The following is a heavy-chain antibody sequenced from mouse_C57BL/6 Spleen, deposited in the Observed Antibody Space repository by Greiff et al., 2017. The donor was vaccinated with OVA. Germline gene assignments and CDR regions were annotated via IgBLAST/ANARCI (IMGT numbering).Heavy chain of an antibody. CDR1: GYTFTSYW. CDR2: IDPSDSET. J-gene: IGHJ4*01. CDR3: ARGGSGYVDDAMDD. V-gene: IGHV1-52*01. D-gene: IGHD3-2*02. Sequence: QVQLQQPGAELVRPGSSVKLSCKASGYTFTSYWMHWVKQRPIQGLEWIGNIDPSDSETHYNQKFKDKATLTVDKSSSTAYMQLSSLTSEDSAVYYGARGGSGYVDDAMDDWGQGTSVTVSA.